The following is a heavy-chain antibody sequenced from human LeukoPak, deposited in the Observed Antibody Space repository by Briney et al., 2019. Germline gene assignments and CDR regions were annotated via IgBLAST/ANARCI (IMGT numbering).Heavy chain of an antibody. CDR1: GFTFSSYE. CDR2: ISGSGGST. D-gene: IGHD3-3*01. Sequence: GGSLRLSCAASGFTFSSYEMNWVRQAPGKGLEWVSAISGSGGSTYYADSVKGRFTISRDNSKNTLYLQMNSLRAEDTAVYYCAKVRFDFWSGYWDYWGQGTLVTVSS. CDR3: AKVRFDFWSGYWDY. J-gene: IGHJ4*02. V-gene: IGHV3-23*01.